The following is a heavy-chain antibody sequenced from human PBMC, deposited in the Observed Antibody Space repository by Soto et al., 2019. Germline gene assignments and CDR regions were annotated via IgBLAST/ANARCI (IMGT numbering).Heavy chain of an antibody. D-gene: IGHD3-10*01. CDR2: VHHSWGS. J-gene: IGHJ6*02. V-gene: IGHV4-59*08. Sequence: QVQLQESGPGLVKPSETLSLSCTVSGGSISSYYWSWFRQSPGKRMEWIGYVHHSWGSSYNPSLQXXAXISLDPSKSQFSLKVTSVTATDTAVYYCARQGFGPLHGLVDVWGQGTTVTVSS. CDR1: GGSISSYY. CDR3: ARQGFGPLHGLVDV.